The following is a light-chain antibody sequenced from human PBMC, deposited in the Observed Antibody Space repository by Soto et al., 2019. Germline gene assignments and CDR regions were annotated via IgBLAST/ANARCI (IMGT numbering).Light chain of an antibody. J-gene: IGKJ1*01. V-gene: IGKV3-20*01. CDR1: QSVSNNY. Sequence: EIVLTQSPGTLSLSPGERATLSCRASQSVSNNYLAWYQQKPGQAPRLLIYGASKRAPGISARFSGSGSGTDFTLTISSLEPEDFAVYHCQHYHNWPPLFGQGTKVDIK. CDR2: GAS. CDR3: QHYHNWPPL.